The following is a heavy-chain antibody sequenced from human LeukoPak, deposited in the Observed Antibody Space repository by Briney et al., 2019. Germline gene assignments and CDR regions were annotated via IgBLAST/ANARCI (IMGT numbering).Heavy chain of an antibody. CDR1: GYSISSGYY. V-gene: IGHV4-38-2*02. J-gene: IGHJ4*02. CDR2: IYHSGGT. D-gene: IGHD3-22*01. CDR3: ARGVYDSSGYYCDY. Sequence: SETLSLTCTVSGYSISSGYYWGWIRQTPGKGLEWIGSIYHSGGTYYNPSLKSRVTISVDTSKNQFSLKLSSVTAADTAVYYCARGVYDSSGYYCDYWGQGTLVTVSS.